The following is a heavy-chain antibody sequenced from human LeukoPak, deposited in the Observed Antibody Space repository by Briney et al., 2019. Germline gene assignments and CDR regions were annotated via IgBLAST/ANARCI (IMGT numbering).Heavy chain of an antibody. CDR3: ARAIRAARSSFDY. J-gene: IGHJ4*02. V-gene: IGHV1-18*01. CDR1: GYTFTSNG. CDR2: INTYNGNT. Sequence: GASVKVSCKASGYTFTSNGISWVRQAPGQGLEWMGWINTYNGNTYYPQNLQGRVTMTTDTSTSTAYMELRSLRSDDTAVYYCARAIRAARSSFDYWGQGTLVTVSS. D-gene: IGHD6-6*01.